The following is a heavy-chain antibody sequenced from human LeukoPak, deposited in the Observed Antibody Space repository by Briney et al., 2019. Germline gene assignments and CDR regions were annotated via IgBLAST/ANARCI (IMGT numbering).Heavy chain of an antibody. V-gene: IGHV3-23*01. CDR3: AKEADQLLLRAYYYYYYGMDV. CDR2: ISGSGGST. Sequence: GGSLRLSCAASGFTFSSYAMSWVRQAPGKGLEWVSAISGSGGSTYYADSVKGRFTTSRDNSKNTLYLQMNSLRAEDTAVYYCAKEADQLLLRAYYYYYYGMDVWGQGTTVTVSS. D-gene: IGHD2-2*01. J-gene: IGHJ6*02. CDR1: GFTFSSYA.